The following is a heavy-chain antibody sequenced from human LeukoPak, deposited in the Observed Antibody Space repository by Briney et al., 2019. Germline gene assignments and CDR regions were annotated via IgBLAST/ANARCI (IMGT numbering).Heavy chain of an antibody. D-gene: IGHD5-18*01. J-gene: IGHJ4*02. Sequence: GTSLRLSCAASGFTFSSYAMHWVRQAPGKGPEWVSAISGSGGSTYYADSAKGRFTISRDNSKNTLYLQMNSLRAEDTAVYYCAKAVSAAMVPYYFDYWGQGTLVTVSS. V-gene: IGHV3-23*01. CDR2: ISGSGGST. CDR1: GFTFSSYA. CDR3: AKAVSAAMVPYYFDY.